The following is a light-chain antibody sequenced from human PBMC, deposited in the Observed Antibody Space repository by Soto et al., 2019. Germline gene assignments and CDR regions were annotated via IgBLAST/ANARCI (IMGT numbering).Light chain of an antibody. Sequence: QSALTQPRSVSGSPGQSVTISCTGTNGDVGAYNFVSWYQHHPGKAPKLMIYDASKRPSGVPDRFSASKSGNTASLTISGLQAEDEADYYCCSYAGSFTWVFGGGTKLTVL. J-gene: IGLJ3*02. V-gene: IGLV2-11*01. CDR1: NGDVGAYNF. CDR3: CSYAGSFTWV. CDR2: DAS.